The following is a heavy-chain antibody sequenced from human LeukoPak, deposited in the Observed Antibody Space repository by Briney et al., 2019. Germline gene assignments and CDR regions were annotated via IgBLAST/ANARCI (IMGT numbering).Heavy chain of an antibody. CDR3: AKDITAMGDY. Sequence: PGGSLRLSCAASGFTVSSNYMSWVRQAPGKGLEWVSVIYSGGSGGRTYYADSVKGRFTISRDNSKNTLYLQMNSLRAEDTAVYYCAKDITAMGDYWGQGTLVTVSS. D-gene: IGHD5-18*01. V-gene: IGHV3-53*01. CDR1: GFTVSSNY. J-gene: IGHJ4*02. CDR2: IYSGGSGGRT.